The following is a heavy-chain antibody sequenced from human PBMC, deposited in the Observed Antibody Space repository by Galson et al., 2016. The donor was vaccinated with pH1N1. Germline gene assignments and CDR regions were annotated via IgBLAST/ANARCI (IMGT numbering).Heavy chain of an antibody. D-gene: IGHD3-10*01. CDR2: ISGSGGST. V-gene: IGHV3-23*01. Sequence: SLRLSCAASGFTFTNYAMSWVRQAPGKGLEWVSAISGSGGSTYYADSVKGRFTISRDNSKNTLSLQMNSLRAEDTAVYYCAKDSEYYHGSGNYYGGMDVWGQGTTVTVSS. J-gene: IGHJ6*02. CDR3: AKDSEYYHGSGNYYGGMDV. CDR1: GFTFTNYA.